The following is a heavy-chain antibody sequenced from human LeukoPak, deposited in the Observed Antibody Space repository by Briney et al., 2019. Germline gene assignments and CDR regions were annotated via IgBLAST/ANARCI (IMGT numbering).Heavy chain of an antibody. CDR3: ARIGGHGSSWYELDY. Sequence: SETLSLTCIVSGDSINNYWWNWIRLPAGKGLEWIGRIKSTGGNNYNPFLTSRVTMSLDTSKNQFSLQLTSVTAADTAVYYCARIGGHGSSWYELDYWGQGTLVTVSS. CDR1: GDSINNYW. J-gene: IGHJ4*02. CDR2: IKSTGGN. D-gene: IGHD6-13*01. V-gene: IGHV4-4*07.